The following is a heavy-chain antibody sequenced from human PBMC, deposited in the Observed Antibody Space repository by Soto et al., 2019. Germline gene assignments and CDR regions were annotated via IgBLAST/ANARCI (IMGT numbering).Heavy chain of an antibody. J-gene: IGHJ5*02. CDR2: IKQDGSEK. Sequence: EVQLVESGGGLVQPGGSLRLSCAASGFTFSSYWMSWVRQAPGKGLEWVANIKQDGSEKYYVDSVKGRFTISRDNAKNPLYLQMNSLRAEDTAVYYCARGGYYYDSSGVNWFDPWGQGTLVTVSS. CDR3: ARGGYYYDSSGVNWFDP. V-gene: IGHV3-7*03. D-gene: IGHD3-22*01. CDR1: GFTFSSYW.